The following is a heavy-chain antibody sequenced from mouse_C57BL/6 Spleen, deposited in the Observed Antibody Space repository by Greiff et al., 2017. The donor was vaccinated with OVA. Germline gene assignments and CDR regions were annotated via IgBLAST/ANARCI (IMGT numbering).Heavy chain of an antibody. CDR3: TRGDNGYPYWYFDV. J-gene: IGHJ1*03. D-gene: IGHD2-13*01. CDR2: IYPCNSDT. CDR1: GYTFTSYW. V-gene: IGHV1-5*01. Sequence: VQLQQSGTVLVRPGASVKMSCKASGYTFTSYWMHWVKQRPGQGLEWIGTIYPCNSDTSYNQKFKGKATLTAVTSASTAYMELSSLTNEDSAVYYCTRGDNGYPYWYFDVWGTGTTVTVSS.